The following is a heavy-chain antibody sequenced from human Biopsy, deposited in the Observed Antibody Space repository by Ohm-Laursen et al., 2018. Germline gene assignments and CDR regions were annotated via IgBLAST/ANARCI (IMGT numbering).Heavy chain of an antibody. CDR1: GYSLTELS. CDR2: FAPENGRI. D-gene: IGHD1-1*01. J-gene: IGHJ4*02. CDR3: AADINVWNVNY. V-gene: IGHV1-24*01. Sequence: ASVKVSFKVSGYSLTELSMHWVRQAPGQGLEWMGGFAPENGRIVYSQKFQGRVTMTEDTSTSTAYMEVWRLRSDDTAVYYCAADINVWNVNYWGQGTQVIVSS.